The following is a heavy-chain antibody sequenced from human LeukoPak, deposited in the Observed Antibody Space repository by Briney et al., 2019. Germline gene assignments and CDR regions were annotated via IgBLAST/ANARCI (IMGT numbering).Heavy chain of an antibody. CDR2: INHSGST. CDR3: ASVVLTMVRGPIGY. CDR1: GGSFSGYY. Sequence: PSETLSLTCAVYGGSFSGYYWSWIRQPPGKGLEWIGEINHSGSTNYNPSLKSRVTISVDTSKNQFSLKLSSVTAADTAVYYCASVVLTMVRGPIGYWGQGTLVTVSS. J-gene: IGHJ4*02. V-gene: IGHV4-34*01. D-gene: IGHD3-10*01.